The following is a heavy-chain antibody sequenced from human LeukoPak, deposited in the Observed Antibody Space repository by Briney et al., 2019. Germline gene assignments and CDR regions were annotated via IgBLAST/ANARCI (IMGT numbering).Heavy chain of an antibody. Sequence: LGESLKISCKGSGYSFTSYWIGWVRQMPGKGLEWMGIIYPGDSDTRYSPSFQGQVTISADKSISTAYLQWSSLKASDTAMYYCARRNMPGYSSGWYYFDYWGRGTLVTVSS. CDR2: IYPGDSDT. D-gene: IGHD6-19*01. V-gene: IGHV5-51*01. CDR1: GYSFTSYW. J-gene: IGHJ4*02. CDR3: ARRNMPGYSSGWYYFDY.